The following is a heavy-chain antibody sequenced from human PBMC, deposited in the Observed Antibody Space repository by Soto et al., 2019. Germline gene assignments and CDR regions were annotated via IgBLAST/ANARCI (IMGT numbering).Heavy chain of an antibody. CDR2: ITDSSDTV. Sequence: EVQLVESGGGLVQPGGSLRLSCVASGFSFSNYNMNWVRQAPGKGLEWVSYITDSSDTVQYADSVRGRCTVSRDNAESSLYMQMNSLSDEDTAVYFCARDIGHGYYFDYWGRGTLVTVSS. J-gene: IGHJ4*02. D-gene: IGHD2-15*01. CDR3: ARDIGHGYYFDY. CDR1: GFSFSNYN. V-gene: IGHV3-48*02.